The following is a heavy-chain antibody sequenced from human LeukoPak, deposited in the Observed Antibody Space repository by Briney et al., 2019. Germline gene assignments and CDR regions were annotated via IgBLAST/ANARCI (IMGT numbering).Heavy chain of an antibody. CDR3: VTDGDKWNDFEY. J-gene: IGHJ4*02. Sequence: GGSLRLSCAASGVSISNFWMHWVRQAPGKGLEWVAIIDKNGNEIKYVDSVKGRFTLSRDNAKNSVYLQMNSLRTEDTALYYCVTDGDKWNDFEYWGQGTLVTVSS. D-gene: IGHD1-1*01. V-gene: IGHV3-7*01. CDR2: IDKNGNEI. CDR1: GVSISNFW.